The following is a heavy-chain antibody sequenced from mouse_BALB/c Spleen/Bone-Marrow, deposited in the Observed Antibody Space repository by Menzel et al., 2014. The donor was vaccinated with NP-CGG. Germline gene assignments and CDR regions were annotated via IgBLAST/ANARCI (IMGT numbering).Heavy chain of an antibody. CDR2: IDPANGNT. J-gene: IGHJ4*01. CDR3: ARAYYGNYPYAMDY. D-gene: IGHD2-10*01. V-gene: IGHV14-3*02. CDR1: GFNIKDTY. Sequence: VTLQQSGAELVKPGASVKLSCTASGFNIKDTYMHWVKQRPEQGLEWIGRIDPANGNTKYDPKFQGKATITADTSSNTAYLQLSSLTSEDTAVYFCARAYYGNYPYAMDYWGQGTSVTVSS.